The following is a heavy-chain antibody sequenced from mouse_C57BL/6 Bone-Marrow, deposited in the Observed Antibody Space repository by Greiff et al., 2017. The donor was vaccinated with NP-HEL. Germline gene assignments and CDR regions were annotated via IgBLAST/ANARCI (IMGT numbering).Heavy chain of an antibody. CDR2: IWRGGST. Sequence: VQLQESGPGLVQPSQSLSITCTVSGFSLTSYGVHWVRQSPGKGLEWLGVIWRGGSTDYNAAFMSRLSITKDNSKSQVFFKMNSLQADDTAIYYCARLPHYYGSRYGAMDYWGQGTSVTVSS. J-gene: IGHJ4*01. V-gene: IGHV2-5*01. D-gene: IGHD1-1*01. CDR1: GFSLTSYG. CDR3: ARLPHYYGSRYGAMDY.